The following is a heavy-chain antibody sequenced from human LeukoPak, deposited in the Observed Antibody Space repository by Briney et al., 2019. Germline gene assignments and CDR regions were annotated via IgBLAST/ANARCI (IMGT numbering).Heavy chain of an antibody. J-gene: IGHJ4*02. D-gene: IGHD5-18*01. V-gene: IGHV4-39*01. CDR1: GGSISSSNW. CDR2: IYYSGST. Sequence: PSETLSLTCAVSGGSISSSNWWSWVRQPPGKGLEWIGSIYYSGSTYYNPSLKSRVTISVDTSKNQFSLKLSSVTAADTAVYYCARGLDTAMVFFDYWGQGTLVTVSS. CDR3: ARGLDTAMVFFDY.